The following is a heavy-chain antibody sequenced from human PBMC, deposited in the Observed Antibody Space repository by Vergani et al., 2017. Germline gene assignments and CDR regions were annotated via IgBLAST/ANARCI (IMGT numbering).Heavy chain of an antibody. CDR2: INPNSGGT. Sequence: VSCKASGYRFTDYYMPWVRQAPGQGLEWMGWINPNSGGTNYAQKFEGGVTMTSDTSISTAYMELSRLRSDDTAVYYCARDREPYSTSSIDYWGQGTLVTVSS. CDR3: ARDREPYSTSSIDY. V-gene: IGHV1-2*02. J-gene: IGHJ4*02. CDR1: GYRFTDYY. D-gene: IGHD6-6*01.